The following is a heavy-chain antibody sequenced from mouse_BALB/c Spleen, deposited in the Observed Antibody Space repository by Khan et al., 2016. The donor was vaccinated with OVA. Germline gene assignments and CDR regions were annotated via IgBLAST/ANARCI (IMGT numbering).Heavy chain of an antibody. CDR1: GYTFTSYY. J-gene: IGHJ3*01. D-gene: IGHD1-1*02. V-gene: IGHV1S81*02. CDR2: FNPCNGGT. Sequence: QVQLKQSGAELVKPGASVKLSCKASGYTFTSYYIYWVKQRSGQGLEWIGGFNPCNGGTYFNEKFESKATLTVDKSSSTSFMQVSSLTSEDSAFYYCTRTGWAAFAYWGQGTLVTVSA. CDR3: TRTGWAAFAY.